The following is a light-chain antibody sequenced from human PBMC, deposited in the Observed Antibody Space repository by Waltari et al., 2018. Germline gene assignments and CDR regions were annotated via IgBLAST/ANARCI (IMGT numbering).Light chain of an antibody. J-gene: IGKJ1*01. Sequence: IVMTQSHATLSVSPGAGATPSCSFSQSVSSNLAWSQQKPGQAPRLLIYGASTRATGLPVRFSGSGSGTEFTLTISSLQSEDFAVYYCQQYNNWPPLFGQGTKVEIK. CDR2: GAS. V-gene: IGKV3-15*01. CDR1: QSVSSN. CDR3: QQYNNWPPL.